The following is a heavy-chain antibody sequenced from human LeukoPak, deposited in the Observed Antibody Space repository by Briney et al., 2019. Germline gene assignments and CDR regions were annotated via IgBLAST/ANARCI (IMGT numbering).Heavy chain of an antibody. CDR3: ARGLMVRGVIYYFDY. V-gene: IGHV4-30-2*01. J-gene: IGHJ4*02. D-gene: IGHD3-10*01. CDR1: GGSISSGGYY. CDR2: IYHSGST. Sequence: SETLSLTCTVSGGSISSGGYYWSWIRQPPGKGLEWVGYIYHSGSTYHNPSLKSRVTISVDRSKNQFSLKLSSVTAADTAVYYCARGLMVRGVIYYFDYWGQGTLVTVSS.